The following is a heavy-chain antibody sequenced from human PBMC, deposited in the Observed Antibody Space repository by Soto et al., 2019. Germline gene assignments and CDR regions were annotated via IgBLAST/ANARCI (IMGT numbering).Heavy chain of an antibody. Sequence: QLQLQESGPGLVKPSETLSLTCTVSRGSIQSSTYYWGWIRQPPGKGLEWIGTVDYNGSPDFNPSLKSRLTLSADPSQNQFSLRLASVTAADTAVYYCARQTYLTYFDICGQGTMVTVSS. CDR1: RGSIQSSTYY. D-gene: IGHD3-16*01. CDR2: VDYNGSP. CDR3: ARQTYLTYFDI. J-gene: IGHJ3*02. V-gene: IGHV4-39*01.